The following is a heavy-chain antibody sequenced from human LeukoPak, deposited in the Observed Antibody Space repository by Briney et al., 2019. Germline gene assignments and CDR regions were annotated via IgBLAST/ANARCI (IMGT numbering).Heavy chain of an antibody. CDR1: GGSISNHY. D-gene: IGHD2-2*01. Sequence: SETLSLTCTVSGGSISNHYWSWIRQAPGKGLDVMGYIHYSGNTNYNPSLKSRVTISVDTSKNQLSLNLISVTAADTAVYYCARHMSGVIVPAGGMDVWGQGTTVTVSS. CDR3: ARHMSGVIVPAGGMDV. CDR2: IHYSGNT. J-gene: IGHJ6*02. V-gene: IGHV4-59*08.